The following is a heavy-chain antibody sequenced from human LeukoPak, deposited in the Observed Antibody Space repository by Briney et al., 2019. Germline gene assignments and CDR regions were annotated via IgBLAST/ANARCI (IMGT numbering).Heavy chain of an antibody. CDR2: ISWNSGSI. CDR3: AKVRGYSYGYFDY. V-gene: IGHV3-9*01. J-gene: IGHJ4*02. D-gene: IGHD5-18*01. CDR1: GFTFDDYA. Sequence: GTSLRLSCAASGFTFDDYAMHWVRQAPGKGLEWVSGISWNSGSIGYTDSVKGRFTISRDNAKNSLYLQMNSLRAEDTALYYCAKVRGYSYGYFDYWGQGTLVTVSS.